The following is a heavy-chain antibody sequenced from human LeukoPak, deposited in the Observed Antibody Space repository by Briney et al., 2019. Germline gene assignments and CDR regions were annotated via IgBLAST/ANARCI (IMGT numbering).Heavy chain of an antibody. Sequence: SGGSLRLSCAASGFTFTSYTMNWVRQAPGKGLEWVASIGTTSTFIHYADSVKGRFTISRDNAQDSLFLQMNSLGAEDTAVYYCAKAHPGFDYWGQGVLVTVSS. CDR1: GFTFTSYT. CDR2: IGTTSTFI. CDR3: AKAHPGFDY. V-gene: IGHV3-21*01. J-gene: IGHJ4*02.